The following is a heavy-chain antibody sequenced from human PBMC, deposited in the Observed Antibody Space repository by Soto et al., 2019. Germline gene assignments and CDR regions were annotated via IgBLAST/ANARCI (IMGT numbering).Heavy chain of an antibody. D-gene: IGHD5-12*01. CDR2: ISSSSSYM. V-gene: IGHV3-21*01. J-gene: IGHJ4*02. Sequence: GGSLRLSCAASGFTFSTYSTNWVRQAPGKGLEWVSSISSSSSYMYYTDSVKGRFTISRDNAKNSLFLQMNSLRAEDTAIYYCATMATMSSFDYWGXGTLVTVSS. CDR1: GFTFSTYS. CDR3: ATMATMSSFDY.